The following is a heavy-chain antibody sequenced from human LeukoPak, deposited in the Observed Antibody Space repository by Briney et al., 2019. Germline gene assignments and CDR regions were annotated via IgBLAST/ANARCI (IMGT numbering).Heavy chain of an antibody. CDR3: ARGTFSNWFDP. J-gene: IGHJ5*02. D-gene: IGHD1-1*01. V-gene: IGHV1-2*02. CDR2: INPSSGGT. CDR1: GYTFTGYY. Sequence: ASVKVSCKASGYTFTGYYMHWVRQAPGQGLEWMGWINPSSGGTNYAQKFQGRVTMARDTSISTAYMELSRLRSDDTAVYYCARGTFSNWFDPWGQGTLVTVSS.